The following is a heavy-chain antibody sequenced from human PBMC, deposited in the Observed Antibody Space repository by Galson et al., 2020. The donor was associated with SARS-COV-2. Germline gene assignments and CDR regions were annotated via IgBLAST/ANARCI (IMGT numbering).Heavy chain of an antibody. CDR1: GFSLSTSGMC. V-gene: IGHV2-70*11. CDR2: IVWDDDK. J-gene: IGHJ6*02. CDR3: ARTIVGMVAPGAYYYCGMDL. Sequence: ESGPTLVKPTQTLTLTCTFSGFSLSTSGMCVSWIRQPPGKALEWLARIVWDDDKYYSTSLKTRLTISKDTSKNQVVLTMTNMDPVDTATYYGARTIVGMVAPGAYYYCGMDLWGRGATVTVSS. D-gene: IGHD3-10*01.